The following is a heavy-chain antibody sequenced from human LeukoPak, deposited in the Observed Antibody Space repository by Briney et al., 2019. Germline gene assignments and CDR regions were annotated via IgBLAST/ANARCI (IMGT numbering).Heavy chain of an antibody. CDR3: VRTVIPGWFDP. CDR2: IYTSGST. V-gene: IGHV4-61*02. Sequence: SETLSLTCTVSGGSISSGSYYWSWIRQPAGKGLEWIGRIYTSGSTYYNPSLKSRVAISVDTSKNQFSLKLRSVTAADTAVYYCVRTVIPGWFDPWGQGTLVTVSS. CDR1: GGSISSGSYY. D-gene: IGHD4-17*01. J-gene: IGHJ5*02.